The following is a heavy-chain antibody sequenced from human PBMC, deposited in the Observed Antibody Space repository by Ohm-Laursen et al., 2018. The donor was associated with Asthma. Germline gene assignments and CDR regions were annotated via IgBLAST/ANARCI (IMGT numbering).Heavy chain of an antibody. Sequence: SVKVSCKASGYTFTSYYMHWVRQAPGQGLEWMGIINPSGGSTSYAQKFQGRVTMTRDTSTSTVYMELSSLRSEDTAVYYCASRSTVTDYYYYGMDVWGQGTTVTVSS. D-gene: IGHD4-11*01. CDR3: ASRSTVTDYYYYGMDV. V-gene: IGHV1-46*01. CDR2: INPSGGST. J-gene: IGHJ6*02. CDR1: GYTFTSYY.